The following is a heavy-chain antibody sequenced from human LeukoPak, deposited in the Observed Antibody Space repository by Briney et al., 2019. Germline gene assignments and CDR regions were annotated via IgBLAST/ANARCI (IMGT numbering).Heavy chain of an antibody. CDR3: TTDPGNYEIF. CDR2: IKSKTDGGTV. J-gene: IGHJ4*02. V-gene: IGHV3-15*01. Sequence: GGSLRLSCAASGLTFTNAWMSWVRQAPGQGLEWVGRIKSKTDGGTVDDAPPVKGRFTISRDDSRNTLSLEMNFLTTEDTAVYYCTTDPGNYEIFWGQGTLVSVSS. D-gene: IGHD4-11*01. CDR1: GLTFTNAW.